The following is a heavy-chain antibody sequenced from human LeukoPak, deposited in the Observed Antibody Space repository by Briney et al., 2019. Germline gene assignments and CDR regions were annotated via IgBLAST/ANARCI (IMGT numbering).Heavy chain of an antibody. CDR2: IIPIFGSA. Sequence: GASVKVSCKASGGTFSSYAISWVRQAPGQALEWIGGIIPIFGSANSAQKFQARVTITADESTSTAYMKLSRLRSEDPAVYYCARGGTLPRYYYMDVWGKGTTVTVSS. V-gene: IGHV1-69*13. D-gene: IGHD3-16*01. J-gene: IGHJ6*03. CDR1: GGTFSSYA. CDR3: ARGGTLPRYYYMDV.